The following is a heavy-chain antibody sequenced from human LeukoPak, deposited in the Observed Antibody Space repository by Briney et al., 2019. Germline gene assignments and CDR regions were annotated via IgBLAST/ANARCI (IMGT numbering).Heavy chain of an antibody. D-gene: IGHD4-17*01. J-gene: IGHJ4*02. CDR1: GFTFSSFA. Sequence: GGSLRLSCAASGFTFSSFAMTWVRQAPGEGLEWVSTISGSGGSTYYADSVKGRFTISRDNSKNTLYLQMNSLRAEDTAVYYCAKARYSPVTTCCDYWGQGTLVTVSS. CDR2: ISGSGGST. CDR3: AKARYSPVTTCCDY. V-gene: IGHV3-23*01.